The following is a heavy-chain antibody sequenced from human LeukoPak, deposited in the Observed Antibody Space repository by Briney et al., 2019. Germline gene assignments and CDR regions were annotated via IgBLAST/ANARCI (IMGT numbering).Heavy chain of an antibody. CDR3: ARDQSSPLTPYYYYGMDV. Sequence: GGSLRLSCAASGFTFSSYGMHWVRQAPGKGLEWVAVIWYDGSNKYYADSVKGRFTISRDNSKNTLYLQMNSLRAEDTAVYYCARDQSSPLTPYYYYGMDVWGQGITVTVSS. D-gene: IGHD2-15*01. V-gene: IGHV3-33*01. J-gene: IGHJ6*02. CDR2: IWYDGSNK. CDR1: GFTFSSYG.